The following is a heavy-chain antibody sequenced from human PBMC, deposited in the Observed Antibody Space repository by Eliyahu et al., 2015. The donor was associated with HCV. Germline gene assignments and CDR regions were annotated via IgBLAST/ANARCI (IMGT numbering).Heavy chain of an antibody. J-gene: IGHJ4*02. CDR2: ISNSGNSI. Sequence: DVQLVESGGGLVKPGESLXLXCAASGFAFSHYSMXWVXQAPGKGLEWISSISNSGNSIYYAQSVRGRFTVSRDNAETSLYLHMSSLRADDTAVYYCTKGHGGSYPCDSWGQGTLVIVSS. V-gene: IGHV3-21*02. CDR1: GFAFSHYS. D-gene: IGHD3-16*02. CDR3: TKGHGGSYPCDS.